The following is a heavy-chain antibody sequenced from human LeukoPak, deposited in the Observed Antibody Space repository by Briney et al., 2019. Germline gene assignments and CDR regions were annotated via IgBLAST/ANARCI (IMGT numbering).Heavy chain of an antibody. CDR1: GFTFSSYA. V-gene: IGHV3-23*01. CDR3: AKQGNSAYFDF. D-gene: IGHD2/OR15-2a*01. CDR2: MSGSGDSI. J-gene: IGHJ4*02. Sequence: GGSLRLSCAASGFTFSSYAMSWVRQAPGKGLEWVSAMSGSGDSIFYADSVKGRFTISRDNSKNTLYLQMNSLRAEDTAVYYCAKQGNSAYFDFWGQGTLVTVSS.